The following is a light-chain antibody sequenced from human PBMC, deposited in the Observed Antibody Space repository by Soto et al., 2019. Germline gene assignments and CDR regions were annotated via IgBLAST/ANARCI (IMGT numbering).Light chain of an antibody. CDR2: DAS. CDR3: QQRSNWPLT. Sequence: EIVMTQSPATLSVSPGERATLSCRASQSVSSKLAWYQQKPGQAPRLLIYDASNRATGIPARFSGSGSGTDFTLTISSLEPEDFPVYYCQQRSNWPLTFGGGTKVDI. V-gene: IGKV3-11*01. CDR1: QSVSSK. J-gene: IGKJ4*01.